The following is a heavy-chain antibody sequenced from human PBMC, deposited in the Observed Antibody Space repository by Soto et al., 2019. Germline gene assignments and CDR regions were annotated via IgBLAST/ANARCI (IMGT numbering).Heavy chain of an antibody. CDR3: ARRFGYSSSYNSYYLDV. CDR2: ISVYNGNT. Sequence: QVQLVQSGGEVKKPGASVKVSCKASGYTFSSYGISWVRQAPGQGLEWMGWISVYNGNTNYAEKFQGRVTMTTDTSTSTAYMELGSLTSDDTAVYYGARRFGYSSSYNSYYLDVWGKGTTVTVAS. J-gene: IGHJ6*03. D-gene: IGHD6-13*01. CDR1: GYTFSSYG. V-gene: IGHV1-18*01.